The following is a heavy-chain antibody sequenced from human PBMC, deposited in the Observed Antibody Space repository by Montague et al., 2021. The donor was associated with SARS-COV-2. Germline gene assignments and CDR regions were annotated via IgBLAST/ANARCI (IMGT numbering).Heavy chain of an antibody. CDR2: ISRSSRAI. J-gene: IGHJ1*01. V-gene: IGHV3-48*04. Sequence: SLRLSCAASGFTFGSYSMNWVRQAPGKGLEWVSYISRSSRAIYYAVSVKGRITISRDNAKNSLYLQMNSLRAEDTAVYYCADYGDTEPFQHWGQGTLVTVSS. CDR3: ADYGDTEPFQH. CDR1: GFTFGSYS. D-gene: IGHD4-17*01.